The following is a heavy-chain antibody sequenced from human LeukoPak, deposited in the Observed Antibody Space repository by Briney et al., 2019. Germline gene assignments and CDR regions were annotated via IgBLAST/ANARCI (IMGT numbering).Heavy chain of an antibody. D-gene: IGHD3-10*01. J-gene: IGHJ6*02. CDR1: GFTFSDYE. CDR3: ARDRRASMSYNGMDV. Sequence: PGGSLRLSCAASGFTFSDYEMNWVRQAPGKELEWVSYISGSGNNISYADSVRGRCTIPRDNCKHTMSLQLNSKRSEASAVDYCARDRRASMSYNGMDVWGPGTTVIVSS. V-gene: IGHV3-48*03. CDR2: ISGSGNNI.